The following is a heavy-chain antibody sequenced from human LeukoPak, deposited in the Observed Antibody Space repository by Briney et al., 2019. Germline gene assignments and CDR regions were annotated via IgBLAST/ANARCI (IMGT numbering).Heavy chain of an antibody. J-gene: IGHJ4*02. CDR1: GGSFSGYY. D-gene: IGHD1-26*01. CDR3: ASQGKWEPIDY. Sequence: PSETLSLTCAVYGGSFSGYYWSWIRQPPGKGLEWIGEINHSGSTNYNPSLKSRVTISVDTSKNQFSLKLSSVTAADTAVYYCASQGKWEPIDYWGQGTLVTVSS. V-gene: IGHV4-34*01. CDR2: INHSGST.